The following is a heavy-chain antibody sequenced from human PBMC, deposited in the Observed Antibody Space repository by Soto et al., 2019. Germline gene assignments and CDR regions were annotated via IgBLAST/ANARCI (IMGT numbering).Heavy chain of an antibody. CDR1: GGSFSFYP. CDR2: IIPVFGIT. J-gene: IGHJ6*02. V-gene: IGHV3-23*01. D-gene: IGHD2-15*01. Sequence: SWKASGGSFSFYPISWVRQAPGQGLEWMGGIIPVFGITYSADSVKGRFTISRDNSKNILYLQMNSLRAEDTAVYYCAKGITDTGGYYYYSMDVWGQGTAVTVSS. CDR3: AKGITDTGGYYYYSMDV.